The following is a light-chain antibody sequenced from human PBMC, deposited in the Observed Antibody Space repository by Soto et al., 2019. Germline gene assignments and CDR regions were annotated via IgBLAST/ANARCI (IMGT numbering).Light chain of an antibody. V-gene: IGKV3-20*01. CDR2: TTS. Sequence: EIVLTQSPGTLALSPGERATLSCRASQSISVTYLAWYQQKPGQAPRLLIYTTSIRATGIPDRFSGSGSGTDFTLTISSLQAEDVAVYYCQQYYSAPITFGQGTRLEI. CDR1: QSISVTY. J-gene: IGKJ5*01. CDR3: QQYYSAPIT.